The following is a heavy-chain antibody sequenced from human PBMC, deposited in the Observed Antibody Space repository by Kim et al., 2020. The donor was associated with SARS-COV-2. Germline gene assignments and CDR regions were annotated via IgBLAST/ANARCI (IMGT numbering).Heavy chain of an antibody. D-gene: IGHD6-6*01. Sequence: NNPSRKSRFTISVDTSKNQFSRKLSSVTAADTAVYYCARQRTISSSFDPWGQGTQVTVSS. CDR3: ARQRTISSSFDP. J-gene: IGHJ5*02. V-gene: IGHV4-59*08.